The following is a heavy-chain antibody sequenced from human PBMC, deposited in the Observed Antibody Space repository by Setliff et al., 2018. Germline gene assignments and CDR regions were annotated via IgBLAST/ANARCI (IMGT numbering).Heavy chain of an antibody. J-gene: IGHJ4*02. CDR1: KFSFSSYY. Sequence: GESLKISCTASKFSFSSYYMAWIRQTPGKGLEWLSYISTTGDTISYADSVKGRFTVSRDNSKNTLYLQMNSLRAEDTAVYYCAKDNGKGHLYLLEGYFDYWGQGALVTVSS. CDR2: ISTTGDTI. D-gene: IGHD2-15*01. V-gene: IGHV3-11*04. CDR3: AKDNGKGHLYLLEGYFDY.